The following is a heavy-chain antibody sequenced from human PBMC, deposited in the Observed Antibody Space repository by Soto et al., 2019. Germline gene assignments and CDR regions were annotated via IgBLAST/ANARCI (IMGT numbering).Heavy chain of an antibody. Sequence: EVVLLESGGGLVQPGGSLRLSCAASGFTFSFYPMSWVRQAPGKGLEWVAGISSTAGTIYYADPVKGRFTISRDDSKHTIYLQMNSLQAEDTGVYYCLPVTGVGCDYCGGQGTLVTVSS. CDR1: GFTFSFYP. V-gene: IGHV3-23*01. D-gene: IGHD2-21*01. CDR3: LPVTGVGCDYC. CDR2: ISSTAGTI. J-gene: IGHJ4*02.